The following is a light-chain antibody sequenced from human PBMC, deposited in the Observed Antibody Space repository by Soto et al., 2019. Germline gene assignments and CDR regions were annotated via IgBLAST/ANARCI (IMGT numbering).Light chain of an antibody. Sequence: QSVLTQPPSVSGAPGQRVTLSCTGNSSNLGAGNDVHCYQQLPGKAPKVLIYGNKNRPPGVPDRFSGSKSGTSASLAITGLQADDEATYYCQSYDTSLSGLVFGEGTKLTVL. J-gene: IGLJ3*02. CDR2: GNK. V-gene: IGLV1-40*01. CDR1: SSNLGAGND. CDR3: QSYDTSLSGLV.